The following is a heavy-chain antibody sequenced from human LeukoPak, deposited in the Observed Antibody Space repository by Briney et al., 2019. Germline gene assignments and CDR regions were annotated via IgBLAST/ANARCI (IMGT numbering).Heavy chain of an antibody. J-gene: IGHJ4*02. CDR2: ISAYNGNT. Sequence: ASVKVSCKASGYTFISYGLTWVRQAPGQGLEWMGLISAYNGNTDYAQKFQGRVTMTTDTSTSTAYMELRSLRSDDTAVYYCARISGGLAYSGQGTLVTVSS. CDR1: GYTFISYG. D-gene: IGHD3-10*01. CDR3: ARISGGLAY. V-gene: IGHV1-18*01.